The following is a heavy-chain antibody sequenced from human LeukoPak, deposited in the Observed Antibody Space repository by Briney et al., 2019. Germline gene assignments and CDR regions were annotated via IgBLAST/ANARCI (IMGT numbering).Heavy chain of an antibody. CDR2: ISAYNGNT. CDR1: GYTLTSHG. J-gene: IGHJ4*02. CDR3: ARDRVLVVTNFDY. D-gene: IGHD2-15*01. V-gene: IGHV1-18*01. Sequence: GASVRDSCKASGYTLTSHGISWVRQAPGQGLEWMGWISAYNGNTNYAQKLQGRVTMTTDTSTSTAYMELRSLRSDDTAVYYCARDRVLVVTNFDYWGQGTLVTPSS.